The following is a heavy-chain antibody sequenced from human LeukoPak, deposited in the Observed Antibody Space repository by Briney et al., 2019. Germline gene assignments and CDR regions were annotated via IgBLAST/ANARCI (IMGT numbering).Heavy chain of an antibody. CDR2: ISWNSGSI. CDR3: AKDSSHSGYDYRFDY. J-gene: IGHJ4*02. D-gene: IGHD5-12*01. Sequence: GGSLRLSCAASGFTFDDYAMHWVRQAPGKGLEWVSGISWNSGSIGYADSVKGRFTISRDNAKNSLYLQMNSLRAEDTALYYCAKDSSHSGYDYRFDYWGQGTLVTVSS. CDR1: GFTFDDYA. V-gene: IGHV3-9*01.